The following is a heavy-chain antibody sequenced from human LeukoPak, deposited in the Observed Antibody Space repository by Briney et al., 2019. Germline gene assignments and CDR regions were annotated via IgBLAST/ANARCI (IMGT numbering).Heavy chain of an antibody. V-gene: IGHV4-34*01. J-gene: IGHJ6*02. CDR3: ARALSYDFWSGYSIDYYYGMDV. D-gene: IGHD3-3*01. Sequence: SETLSLTCAVYGGSFSGYYWSWIRQPPGKGLEWIGEINHSGSTNYNPSLKSRVTISVDTSKNQFSLKLSSVTAADTAVYYCARALSYDFWSGYSIDYYYGMDVWGQGTTVTVSS. CDR1: GGSFSGYY. CDR2: INHSGST.